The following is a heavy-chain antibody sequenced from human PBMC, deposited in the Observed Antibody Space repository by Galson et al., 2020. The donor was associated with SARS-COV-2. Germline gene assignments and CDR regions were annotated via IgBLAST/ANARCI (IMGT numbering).Heavy chain of an antibody. CDR1: GYTFTGYY. V-gene: IGHV1-2*02. J-gene: IGHJ4*02. CDR2: INPSSGGT. D-gene: IGHD3-22*01. Sequence: ASVPVSCKASGYTFTGYYIHWVRQAPGQGLEWMGWINPSSGGTNSAQKFQGRVTMTRDTSISTAYMELSRLRSDDTAVYYCAREMRDFYDSSGYPDYWGQGTLVTVSS. CDR3: AREMRDFYDSSGYPDY.